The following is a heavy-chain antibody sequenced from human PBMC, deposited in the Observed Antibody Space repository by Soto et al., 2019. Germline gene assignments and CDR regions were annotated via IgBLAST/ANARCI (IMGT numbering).Heavy chain of an antibody. CDR1: GGTFSSYT. D-gene: IGHD4-17*01. Sequence: QVQLVQSGAEVKKPGSSVKVSCKASGGTFSSYTISWVRQAPGQGLEWMGRIIPILGIANYAQKFQGRVTSTEDKSTSTAYMELSSLRSEDTAVYYCARQNHVYGGNPDGPRRFVPYYYYGMDVWGQGTTVTVSS. J-gene: IGHJ6*02. CDR2: IIPILGIA. CDR3: ARQNHVYGGNPDGPRRFVPYYYYGMDV. V-gene: IGHV1-69*02.